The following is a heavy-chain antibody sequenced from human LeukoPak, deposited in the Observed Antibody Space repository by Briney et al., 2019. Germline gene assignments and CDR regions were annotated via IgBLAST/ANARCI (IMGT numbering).Heavy chain of an antibody. D-gene: IGHD6-19*01. CDR3: AKDRGWLAVAGPFDY. V-gene: IGHV3-30*18. CDR2: ISYDGRDK. Sequence: GGSLRLSCAASGFTFSDSGMHWVRQAPGKGLEWVSVISYDGRDKYYADSVKGRFTISRDNSKNTLYLQMNSLRAEDTAVYYCAKDRGWLAVAGPFDYWGQGTLVTVSS. CDR1: GFTFSDSG. J-gene: IGHJ4*02.